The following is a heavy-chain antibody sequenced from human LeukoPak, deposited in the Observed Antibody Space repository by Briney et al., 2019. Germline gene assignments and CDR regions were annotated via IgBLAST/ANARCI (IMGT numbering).Heavy chain of an antibody. D-gene: IGHD2-15*01. V-gene: IGHV4-38-2*02. CDR2: IYHSGST. CDR1: GYSISSGYY. Sequence: SETLSLTCTVSGYSISSGYYWGWIRQPPGKGLEWIGSIYHSGSTYYNPSLKSRVTISVDTSKNQVSLKLSSVTAADTAVYYCARGTVGYCSGGSCQGWFDPWGQGTLVTVSS. J-gene: IGHJ5*02. CDR3: ARGTVGYCSGGSCQGWFDP.